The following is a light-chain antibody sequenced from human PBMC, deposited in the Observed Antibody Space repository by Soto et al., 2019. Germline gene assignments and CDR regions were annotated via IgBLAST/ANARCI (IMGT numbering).Light chain of an antibody. CDR2: LGS. Sequence: AISQSPLYQPVTPGEPTSISCRSSHSLLHSNGYNYLDWYLQQPGXYPXVLIYLGSNRASGVPDRFSVSGSGTDFPLKISRVEAEDVGVYGCMQPLQPWTFAQGTKV. V-gene: IGKV2-28*01. CDR1: HSLLHSNGYNY. J-gene: IGKJ1*01. CDR3: MQPLQPWT.